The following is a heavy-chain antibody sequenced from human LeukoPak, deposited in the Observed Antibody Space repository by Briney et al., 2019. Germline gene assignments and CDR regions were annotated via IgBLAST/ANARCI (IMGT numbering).Heavy chain of an antibody. CDR2: ISSSGSTI. V-gene: IGHV3-48*03. Sequence: GGSLRLSCAASGFTFSSYEMNWVRQAPGKGLEWVSYISSSGSTIYYADSVKGRFTIPRDNAKNSLYRQMNSLRAEDTAVYYCAELGITMIGGVWGKGTTVTISS. D-gene: IGHD3-10*02. CDR1: GFTFSSYE. CDR3: AELGITMIGGV. J-gene: IGHJ6*04.